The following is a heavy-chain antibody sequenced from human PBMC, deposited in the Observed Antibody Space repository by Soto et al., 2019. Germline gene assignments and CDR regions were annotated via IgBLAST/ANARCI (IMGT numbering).Heavy chain of an antibody. D-gene: IGHD3-22*01. CDR2: INPSGGST. CDR3: ARDPSYDTTYFDY. Sequence: ASVKVSCKASGYTFTSYYMHWVRQAPGQGLEWLGIINPSGGSTSYAQKFQGRVTMTRDTSTSTVYMELSSLRFEDTAVYYCARDPSYDTTYFDYWGQGTLVTSPQ. J-gene: IGHJ4*02. CDR1: GYTFTSYY. V-gene: IGHV1-46*01.